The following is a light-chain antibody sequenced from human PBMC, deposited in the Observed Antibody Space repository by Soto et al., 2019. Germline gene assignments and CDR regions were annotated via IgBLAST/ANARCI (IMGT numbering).Light chain of an antibody. J-gene: IGKJ4*01. CDR3: QQYDNLPIT. CDR1: QDISNY. Sequence: DIQMTQSPSSLSASVGDRVTITCQASQDISNYLNWYQQKPGKAPKLLVYDASSLKAGVPSRFSGSGSGTDFTLTINSLQPEDFATYYCQQYDNLPITCGGGTKVEIE. V-gene: IGKV1-33*01. CDR2: DAS.